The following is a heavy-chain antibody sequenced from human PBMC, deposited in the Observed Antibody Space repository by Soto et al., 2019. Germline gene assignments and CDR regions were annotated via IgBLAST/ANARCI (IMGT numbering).Heavy chain of an antibody. V-gene: IGHV1-3*01. CDR1: GCTFSSYS. Sequence: ASVKVSCKASGCTFSSYSISWVRQAPGQGLEWMGWINPINGNTKYSQKFQGRVTITTDTSASTAYMELSSLRSEDTAVYYCARDFTGSYLGLDYWGQGTLVTV. D-gene: IGHD1-26*01. CDR3: ARDFTGSYLGLDY. J-gene: IGHJ4*02. CDR2: INPINGNT.